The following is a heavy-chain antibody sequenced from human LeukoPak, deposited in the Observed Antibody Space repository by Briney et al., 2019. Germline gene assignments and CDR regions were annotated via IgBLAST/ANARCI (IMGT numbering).Heavy chain of an antibody. D-gene: IGHD3-22*01. Sequence: GRSLRLSCAASGFTFDDYAMRWVRQAPGKGLEWVSGISWNSGSIGYAASVKGRFTISRDNAKNSLYLQMNSLRAEDTALYYCAKDLQYYYDSSGYYGPSFDYWGQGTLVTVSS. CDR1: GFTFDDYA. V-gene: IGHV3-9*01. CDR3: AKDLQYYYDSSGYYGPSFDY. CDR2: ISWNSGSI. J-gene: IGHJ4*02.